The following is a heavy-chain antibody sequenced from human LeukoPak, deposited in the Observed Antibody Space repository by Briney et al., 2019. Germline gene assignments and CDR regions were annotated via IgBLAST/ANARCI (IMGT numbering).Heavy chain of an antibody. V-gene: IGHV1-69*04. CDR1: AGTFISYA. Sequence: ASVMVSSKASAGTFISYAISSVRQAPGQGLEWMGRIIPILGIANYAQKFQGRVTITADKSTSTAYMELSSLRYEDTAVYYCARDPAMATPGYWGQGTLVTVSS. CDR2: IIPILGIA. CDR3: ARDPAMATPGY. J-gene: IGHJ4*02. D-gene: IGHD5-12*01.